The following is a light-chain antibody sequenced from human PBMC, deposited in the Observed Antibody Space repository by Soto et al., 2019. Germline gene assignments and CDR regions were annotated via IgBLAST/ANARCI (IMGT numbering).Light chain of an antibody. J-gene: IGKJ1*01. V-gene: IGKV3-20*01. CDR1: QSVSSNY. CDR3: QQYGSSPWA. CDR2: GAS. Sequence: TLSCRASQSVSSNYLAWYQQKPGQAPRPLIYGASSRATGIPDRFSGSGAGTDFTLTISRLEAEDFAVYYCQQYGSSPWAFGQGTKVDIK.